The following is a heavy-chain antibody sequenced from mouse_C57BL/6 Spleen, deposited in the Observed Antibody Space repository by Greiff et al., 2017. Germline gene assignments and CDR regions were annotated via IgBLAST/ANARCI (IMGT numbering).Heavy chain of an antibody. CDR3: ARRGRYDYDGWYFDV. Sequence: EVKLMESGGGLVQPGESLKLSCESNEYEFPSHDMSWVRKTPEKRLELVAAINSDGGSTYYPDTMERRFIISRDNTKKTLYLQMSSLRSEDTALYYCARRGRYDYDGWYFDVWGTGTTVTVSS. CDR2: INSDGGST. V-gene: IGHV5-2*03. CDR1: EYEFPSHD. D-gene: IGHD2-4*01. J-gene: IGHJ1*03.